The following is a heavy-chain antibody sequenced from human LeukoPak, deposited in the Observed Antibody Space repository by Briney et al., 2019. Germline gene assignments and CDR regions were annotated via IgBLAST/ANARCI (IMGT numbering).Heavy chain of an antibody. D-gene: IGHD6-13*01. J-gene: IGHJ4*02. Sequence: ASVKVSCKASGGTFSSYAISWVRQAPGPGLEWMGGIIPIFGTANYAQKFQGRVTITTDESTSTAYMELSSLRSEDTAVYYCARGYSSSWDRPFDYWGQGTLVTVPS. CDR1: GGTFSSYA. CDR2: IIPIFGTA. V-gene: IGHV1-69*05. CDR3: ARGYSSSWDRPFDY.